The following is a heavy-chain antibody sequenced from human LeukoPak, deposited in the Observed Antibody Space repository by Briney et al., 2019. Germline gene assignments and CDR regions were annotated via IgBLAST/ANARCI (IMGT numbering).Heavy chain of an antibody. CDR3: AKVPRYNWPADY. CDR2: IKQDGSEK. V-gene: IGHV3-7*01. J-gene: IGHJ4*02. D-gene: IGHD1-20*01. Sequence: GGSLRLSCAASGFTFSSYWMSWVRQAPGKGLEWVANIKQDGSEKYYVDSVKGRFTISRDNAKNSLYLQMNSLRAKDTAVYYCAKVPRYNWPADYWGQGTLVTVSS. CDR1: GFTFSSYW.